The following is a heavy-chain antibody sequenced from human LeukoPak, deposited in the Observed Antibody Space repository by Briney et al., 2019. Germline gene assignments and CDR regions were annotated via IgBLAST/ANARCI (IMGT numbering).Heavy chain of an antibody. V-gene: IGHV4-59*01. Sequence: SETLSLTCTVSGGSISRYYWSWIRQPPGKGLEWIAYIYYSGSTNYNPSLKSRVTISVDTSKNQLSLRLRSVTAADTAVYYCARGPRTRFDYWGQGTLVTVSS. CDR1: GGSISRYY. D-gene: IGHD1-14*01. CDR2: IYYSGST. J-gene: IGHJ4*02. CDR3: ARGPRTRFDY.